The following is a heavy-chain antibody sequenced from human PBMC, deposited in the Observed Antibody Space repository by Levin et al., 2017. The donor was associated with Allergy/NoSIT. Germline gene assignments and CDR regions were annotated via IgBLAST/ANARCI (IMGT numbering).Heavy chain of an antibody. J-gene: IGHJ4*02. Sequence: RASVKVSCKGSGYSFTSYWIGWVRQMPGKGLEWMGTIYPGESDTRYSPSFQGQVTISADKSISTAYLQWSSLKASDTAMYYCARVRGYSYGYPDYWGQGTLVTVSS. CDR3: ARVRGYSYGYPDY. D-gene: IGHD5-18*01. V-gene: IGHV5-51*01. CDR1: GYSFTSYW. CDR2: IYPGESDT.